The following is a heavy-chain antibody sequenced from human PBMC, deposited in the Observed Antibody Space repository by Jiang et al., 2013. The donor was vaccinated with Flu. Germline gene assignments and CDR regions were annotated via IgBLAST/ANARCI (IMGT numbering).Heavy chain of an antibody. V-gene: IGHV1-8*01. J-gene: IGHJ4*02. CDR2: T. Sequence: TGYAQKFQGRVTMTRNTSISTAYMELSSLRSEDTAVYYCARVAAVAGTDYWGQGTLVTVSS. D-gene: IGHD6-19*01. CDR3: ARVAAVAGTDY.